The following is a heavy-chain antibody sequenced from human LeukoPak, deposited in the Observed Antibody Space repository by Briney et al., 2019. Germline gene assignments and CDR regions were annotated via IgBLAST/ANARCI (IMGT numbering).Heavy chain of an antibody. Sequence: PSETLSLTCTVSGGSFNTYYWTWIRQPPGKGLEWIGDIFYSGNTNYNPSLKNRVTISLDTSKNHFSLKLSSVTAADTAMYYCARMTGSAWELLIDYWGQGTLVTVSS. CDR1: GGSFNTYY. CDR2: IFYSGNT. CDR3: ARMTGSAWELLIDY. V-gene: IGHV4-59*01. J-gene: IGHJ4*02. D-gene: IGHD1-26*01.